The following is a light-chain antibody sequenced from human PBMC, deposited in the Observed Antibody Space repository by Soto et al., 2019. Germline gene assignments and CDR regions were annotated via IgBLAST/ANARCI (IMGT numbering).Light chain of an antibody. J-gene: IGKJ1*01. CDR1: QTITSNS. V-gene: IGKV3-20*01. CDR2: GAS. CDR3: QQYGASPRT. Sequence: DIVMTQSPGTLSLSPGERATLSCRASQTITSNSLAWYQQKPGQSPRLLIYGASSRATGIPDRFRGSGSGTDFTLTTNRLEPEDFAVYYCQQYGASPRTFGQGTKVDIK.